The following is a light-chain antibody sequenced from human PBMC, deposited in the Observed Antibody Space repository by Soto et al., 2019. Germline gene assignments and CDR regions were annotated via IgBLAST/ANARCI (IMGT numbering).Light chain of an antibody. Sequence: QSALTQPAAVSGSPGQSITISCTGTSSDIGGHNFVSWYQHHPGKAPKLLSYEVIYRASGVSNRFTGSKSANTRSLTNSGLQDEDEADYSCSSYTSNSSVVFGRGT. CDR2: EVI. V-gene: IGLV2-14*01. CDR1: SSDIGGHNF. J-gene: IGLJ2*01. CDR3: SSYTSNSSVV.